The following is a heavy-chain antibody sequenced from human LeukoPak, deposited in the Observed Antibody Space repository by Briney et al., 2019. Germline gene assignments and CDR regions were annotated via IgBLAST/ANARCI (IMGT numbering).Heavy chain of an antibody. J-gene: IGHJ4*02. Sequence: ASVKVSCKASGYTFTSYGISWVRQAPGQGLEWMGWISAYNGNTNYAQKLQGRVTMTTDTSTSTAYMELRSLRSDDTAVYYCARVPTATYDFWSGYYWVFDYWGQGTLVTVYS. V-gene: IGHV1-18*01. CDR2: ISAYNGNT. CDR3: ARVPTATYDFWSGYYWVFDY. CDR1: GYTFTSYG. D-gene: IGHD3-3*01.